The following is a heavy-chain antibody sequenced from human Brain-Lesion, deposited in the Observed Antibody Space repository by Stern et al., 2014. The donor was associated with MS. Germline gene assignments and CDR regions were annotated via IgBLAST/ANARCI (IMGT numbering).Heavy chain of an antibody. J-gene: IGHJ4*02. V-gene: IGHV4-39*01. CDR2: IYYRGST. Sequence: QLQLQESGPGLVKPSETLSLTCTVSGGSISSSSYYWGWIRQPPGKGLEWIGSIYYRGSTYYNPSLKSRVTLSMDTSKNQFSLRRSSVTAADTAVYFCAKLWLGELPESPFDYWGQGTLVTVSS. CDR1: GGSISSSSYY. D-gene: IGHD3-10*01. CDR3: AKLWLGELPESPFDY.